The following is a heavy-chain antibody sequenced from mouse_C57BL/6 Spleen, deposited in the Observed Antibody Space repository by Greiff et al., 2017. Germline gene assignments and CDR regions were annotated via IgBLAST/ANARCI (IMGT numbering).Heavy chain of an antibody. J-gene: IGHJ3*01. CDR1: GFTFSSYG. CDR2: ISSGGSYT. CDR3: ARDDYWFAY. Sequence: VQLKESGGDLVKPGGSLKLSCAASGFTFSSYGMSWVRQTPDKRLEWVATISSGGSYTYYPDSVKGRFTISRDNAKNTLYLQMSSLKSEDTAMYYCARDDYWFAYWGQGTLVTVSA. D-gene: IGHD2-4*01. V-gene: IGHV5-6*01.